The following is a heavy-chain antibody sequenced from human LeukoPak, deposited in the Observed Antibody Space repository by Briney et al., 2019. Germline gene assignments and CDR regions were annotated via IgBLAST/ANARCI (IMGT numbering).Heavy chain of an antibody. Sequence: SSETLSLTCTVSGGSISSYYWSWIRQPPGKGLEWIGYIYYSGSTNYNPSLKSRVTMSVDTSNSQFSLKLNSVTAADMAVYYCVRRDSSTYWYFDLWGRGTLVTVSS. CDR3: VRRDSSTYWYFDL. CDR1: GGSISSYY. J-gene: IGHJ2*01. CDR2: IYYSGST. V-gene: IGHV4-59*08. D-gene: IGHD6-13*01.